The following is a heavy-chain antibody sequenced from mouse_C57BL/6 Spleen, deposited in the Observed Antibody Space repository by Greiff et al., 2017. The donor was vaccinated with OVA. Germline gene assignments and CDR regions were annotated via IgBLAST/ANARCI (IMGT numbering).Heavy chain of an antibody. CDR3: ARGTEDDGYFYYFDY. Sequence: QVQLQQSGPGLVQPSQSLSITCTVSGFSLTSYGVHWVRQSPGKGLEWLGVIWSGGSTDYNAAFISRLSISKDNSKSQVFFKMNSLQADDTAIYYCARGTEDDGYFYYFDYWGQGTTLTVSS. D-gene: IGHD2-3*01. J-gene: IGHJ2*01. CDR2: IWSGGST. V-gene: IGHV2-2*01. CDR1: GFSLTSYG.